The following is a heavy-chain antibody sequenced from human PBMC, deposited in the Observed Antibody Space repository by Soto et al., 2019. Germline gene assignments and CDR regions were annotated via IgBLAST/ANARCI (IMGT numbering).Heavy chain of an antibody. CDR1: GGSFSGYY. CDR2: INHSGST. Sequence: SETLSLTCAVYGGSFSGYYWSWIRQPPGKGLEWIGEINHSGSTNYNPSLKSRVTISVDTSKNQFSLKLSSVTAADTAVYYCARLGKSFRSSRWYRFDFWGPGTLVTVAS. J-gene: IGHJ4*02. D-gene: IGHD6-19*01. V-gene: IGHV4-34*01. CDR3: ARLGKSFRSSRWYRFDF.